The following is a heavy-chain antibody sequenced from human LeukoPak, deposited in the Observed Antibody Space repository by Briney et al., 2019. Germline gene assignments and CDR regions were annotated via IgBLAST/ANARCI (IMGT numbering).Heavy chain of an antibody. CDR2: ISSSSSYI. CDR1: GFTFSSYG. D-gene: IGHD1-26*01. V-gene: IGHV3-21*01. CDR3: ARDLRRELLDY. J-gene: IGHJ4*02. Sequence: PGGSLRLSCAASGFTFSSYGMHWVRQAPGKGLEWVSSISSSSSYIYYADSVKGRFTISRDNAKNSLYLQMNSLRAEDTAVYYCARDLRRELLDYWGQGTLVTVSS.